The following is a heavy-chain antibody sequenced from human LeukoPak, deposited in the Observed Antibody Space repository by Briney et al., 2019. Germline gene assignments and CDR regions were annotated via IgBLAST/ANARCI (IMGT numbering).Heavy chain of an antibody. Sequence: ASVKVSCKASGYTFTNYGISWVRQAPGQGLEWMGWISAYNGHTKYAQKVQGRVTMTRDTSISTAYMELSRLRSDDTAVYYCARDKTEYYYGSGSSEFDYWGQGTLVTVSS. CDR1: GYTFTNYG. CDR2: ISAYNGHT. J-gene: IGHJ4*02. CDR3: ARDKTEYYYGSGSSEFDY. V-gene: IGHV1-18*01. D-gene: IGHD3-10*01.